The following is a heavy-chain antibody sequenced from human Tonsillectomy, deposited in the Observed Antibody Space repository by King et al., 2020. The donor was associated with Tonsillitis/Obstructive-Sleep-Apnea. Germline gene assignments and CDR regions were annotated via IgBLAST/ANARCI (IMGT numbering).Heavy chain of an antibody. D-gene: IGHD3-22*01. J-gene: IGHJ4*02. Sequence: VQLVESGGGLVQPGGSLRLSCAASGFTVSSNYMSWVRQAPGKGLEWVSVIYSGGSTYYADSVKGRFTISRHNSKNTLYLQMNSLRAEDTAVYYCAREGYYDRSGTYYFDYWGQGTLVTVSS. CDR3: AREGYYDRSGTYYFDY. V-gene: IGHV3-53*04. CDR1: GFTVSSNY. CDR2: IYSGGST.